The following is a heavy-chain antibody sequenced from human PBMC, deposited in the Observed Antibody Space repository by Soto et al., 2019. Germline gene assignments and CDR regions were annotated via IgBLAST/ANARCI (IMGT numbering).Heavy chain of an antibody. V-gene: IGHV3-7*01. J-gene: IGHJ6*03. CDR1: GFTFSSYW. D-gene: IGHD3-9*01. Sequence: GGSLRLSCAASGFTFSSYWMSWVRQAPGKGLEWVANIKQDGSEKYYVDSVKGRFTISRDNAKNSLYLQMNSLRAEDTAVYYCARVDLSYDILTGYYGGGYYMDVWGKGTTVTVSS. CDR2: IKQDGSEK. CDR3: ARVDLSYDILTGYYGGGYYMDV.